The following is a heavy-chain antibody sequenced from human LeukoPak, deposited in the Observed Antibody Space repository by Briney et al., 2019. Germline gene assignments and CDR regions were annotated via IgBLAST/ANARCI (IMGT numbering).Heavy chain of an antibody. CDR1: GFIFSSA. Sequence: PGGSLRLSCAASGFIFSSAWMTWVRQAPGKGLEWVADISGSDGTTHCADSVKGRFTISRDNSMNTLYLQLNNLRAEDTAVYYCSRHRLHVLGRGDFWGQGTLVTVSS. CDR3: SRHRLHVLGRGDF. CDR2: ISGSDGTT. J-gene: IGHJ4*02. D-gene: IGHD3-10*02. V-gene: IGHV3-23*01.